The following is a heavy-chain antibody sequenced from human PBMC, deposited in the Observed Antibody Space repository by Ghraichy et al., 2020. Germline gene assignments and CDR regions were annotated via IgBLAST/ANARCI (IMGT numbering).Heavy chain of an antibody. J-gene: IGHJ5*02. CDR1: GGSISSSSYY. CDR2: IYYSGST. V-gene: IGHV4-39*01. CDR3: ARLGKWFDP. Sequence: SETLSLTCTVSGGSISSSSYYWGWIRQPPGKGLEWIGSIYYSGSTYYNPSLKSRVTISVDTSKNQFSLKLSSVTAADTAVYYCARLGKWFDPWGQGTLVTVSS. D-gene: IGHD7-27*01.